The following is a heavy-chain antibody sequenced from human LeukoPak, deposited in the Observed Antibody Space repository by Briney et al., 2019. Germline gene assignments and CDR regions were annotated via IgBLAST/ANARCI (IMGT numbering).Heavy chain of an antibody. V-gene: IGHV4-39*07. Sequence: SETLSLTCSVSDGSISSSTYHWGWVRQPPGVALEWIGSIHSGGSTYYNPSLKSRVTLSVDTSKNQFSLKLSSVTAADTAVYYCAREEVGATLDVWGQGTTVTVSS. CDR3: AREEVGATLDV. CDR1: DGSISSSTYH. CDR2: IHSGGST. D-gene: IGHD1-26*01. J-gene: IGHJ6*02.